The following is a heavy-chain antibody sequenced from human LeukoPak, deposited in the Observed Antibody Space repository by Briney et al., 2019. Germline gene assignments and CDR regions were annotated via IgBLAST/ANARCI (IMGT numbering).Heavy chain of an antibody. CDR2: IYGGGST. D-gene: IGHD3-10*01. J-gene: IGHJ4*02. CDR1: GFTVNSNY. V-gene: IGHV3-66*01. Sequence: PGGSLRLSCAASGFTVNSNYMSWVRQAPGKGLEWVSVIYGGGSTYYADSVKGRFTISRDNSKNTLYLQMNSLRADDTAVYYCASEITMVRGVITRFDYWGQGTLVTVSS. CDR3: ASEITMVRGVITRFDY.